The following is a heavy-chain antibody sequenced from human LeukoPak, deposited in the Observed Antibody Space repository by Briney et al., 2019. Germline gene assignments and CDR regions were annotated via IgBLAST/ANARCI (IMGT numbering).Heavy chain of an antibody. V-gene: IGHV4-59*12. CDR1: GGSITSYY. J-gene: IGHJ6*03. CDR2: ISYSGST. Sequence: PSETLSLTCAVSGGSITSYYWTWIRRPPGKGLEWIGYISYSGSTNYNPSLKSRVFISIDTSNNQLSLRLSSVTAADTAVYYCARNGDDNGHYYHYYMDVWGKGTTVTVSS. CDR3: ARNGDDNGHYYHYYMDV. D-gene: IGHD3-16*01.